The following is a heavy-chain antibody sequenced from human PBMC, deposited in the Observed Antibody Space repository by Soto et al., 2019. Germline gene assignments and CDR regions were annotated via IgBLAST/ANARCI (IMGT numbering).Heavy chain of an antibody. CDR3: AKGGSTGIVGATKLAY. J-gene: IGHJ4*02. CDR1: GFTFSSYA. V-gene: IGHV3-23*01. D-gene: IGHD1-26*01. CDR2: ISGSGGST. Sequence: PVGSLRLSCAASGFTFSSYAMSWDRQAPGKGLEWVSAISGSGGSTYYADSVKGRFTISRDNSKNTLYLQMNSLRAEDTAVYYCAKGGSTGIVGATKLAYWGQGTLVTVS.